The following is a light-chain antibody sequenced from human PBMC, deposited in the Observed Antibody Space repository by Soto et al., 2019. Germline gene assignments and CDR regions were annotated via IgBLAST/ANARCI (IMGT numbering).Light chain of an antibody. CDR3: QQYNSDSRT. CDR2: DAS. J-gene: IGKJ1*01. V-gene: IGKV1-5*01. Sequence: DIPMTQSPSTLSASVGDRVTITCRASQSISTWLAWYQQKPGNAPKLLIFDASNLESGVPSRFSGSGSGTEFTLTIDSLQPDDFPTYYCQQYNSDSRTFGQGTELDIK. CDR1: QSISTW.